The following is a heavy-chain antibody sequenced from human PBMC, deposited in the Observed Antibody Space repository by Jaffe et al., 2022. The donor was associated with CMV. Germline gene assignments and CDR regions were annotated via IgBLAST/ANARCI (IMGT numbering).Heavy chain of an antibody. Sequence: QVQLQQSGPGLVKPSQTLSLTCAISGDSVSSNSAAWNWIRQSPSRGLEWLGRTYYRSKWYNDYAVSVKSRITINPDTSKNQFSLQLNSVTPEDTAVYYCARDLGIAVAGTLEYDAFDIWGQGTMVTVSS. CDR2: TYYRSKWYN. V-gene: IGHV6-1*01. D-gene: IGHD6-19*01. CDR3: ARDLGIAVAGTLEYDAFDI. J-gene: IGHJ3*02. CDR1: GDSVSSNSAA.